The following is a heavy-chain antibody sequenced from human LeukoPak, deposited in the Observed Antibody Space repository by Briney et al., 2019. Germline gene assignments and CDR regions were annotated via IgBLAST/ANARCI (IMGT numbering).Heavy chain of an antibody. CDR2: ISSTGSNI. CDR3: ARVGCSGLGLDV. Sequence: PGGSPRLSCAASGFTFSTYEMNWVRQAPGKGLEWVSYISSTGSNIYYADSVKGRFTVSTANAKKSAYLQMNSLRAEDTGVYYCARVGCSGLGLDVWGQGTTVIVSS. J-gene: IGHJ6*02. V-gene: IGHV3-48*03. D-gene: IGHD3-10*02. CDR1: GFTFSTYE.